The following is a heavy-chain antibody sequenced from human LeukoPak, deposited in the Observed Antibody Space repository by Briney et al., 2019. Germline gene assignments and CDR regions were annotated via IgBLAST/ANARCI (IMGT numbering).Heavy chain of an antibody. CDR2: IWYDGSKK. CDR1: GFTFSDYG. V-gene: IGHV3-33*01. D-gene: IGHD6-13*01. Sequence: GRSLRLSCAASGFTFSDYGIHWVRQAPGQGLEWVALIWYDGSKKYYADSVKGRFTISRDNTKNTLYLQLNSLRADDTAVYYCARAHSSWCTFDLWGQGSLVNVS. CDR3: ARAHSSWCTFDL. J-gene: IGHJ4*02.